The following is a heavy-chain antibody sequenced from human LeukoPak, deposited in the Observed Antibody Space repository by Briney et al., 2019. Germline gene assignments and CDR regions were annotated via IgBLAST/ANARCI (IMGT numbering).Heavy chain of an antibody. CDR1: GGSFSGYY. CDR2: INHRGST. V-gene: IGHV4-34*01. J-gene: IGHJ5*02. CDR3: AKSLYGSGSSYNWFDP. D-gene: IGHD3-10*01. Sequence: SETLSLTCAVYGGSFSGYYWSWIRQSPGKGLEWIGEINHRGSTNYNPSLKRRVTISVDTSKNQFSLKLSSVTAADTAVYYCAKSLYGSGSSYNWFDPWGQGTLVTVSS.